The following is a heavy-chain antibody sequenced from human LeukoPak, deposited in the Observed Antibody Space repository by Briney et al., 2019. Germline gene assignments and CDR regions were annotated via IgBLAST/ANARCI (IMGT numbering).Heavy chain of an antibody. V-gene: IGHV3-13*01. CDR3: TGLRRDGYYDY. CDR1: GFTFSSYD. CDR2: IGTAGDT. Sequence: PGGSLRLSCAASGFTFSSYDMHWVRQTTGKGLEWVSAIGTAGDTYYPGSVKGRFTISRENAKNSLYLQMNSLRAGDTAVYYCTGLRRDGYYDYWGQGTLVTVSS. D-gene: IGHD5-24*01. J-gene: IGHJ4*02.